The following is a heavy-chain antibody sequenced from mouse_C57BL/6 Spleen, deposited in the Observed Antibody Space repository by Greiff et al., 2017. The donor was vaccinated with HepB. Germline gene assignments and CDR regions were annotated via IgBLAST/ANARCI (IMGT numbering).Heavy chain of an antibody. Sequence: EVKLVESEGGLVQPGSSMTLSCTASGFTFSDYYMAWVRQVPEKGLEWVANINYDGSSTYYLDSLKSRFIISRDNAKNILYLQMSSLKSEDTATYDCARVAANWDWFAYWGQGTLVTVSA. CDR1: GFTFSDYY. D-gene: IGHD4-1*01. J-gene: IGHJ3*01. V-gene: IGHV5-16*01. CDR3: ARVAANWDWFAY. CDR2: INYDGSST.